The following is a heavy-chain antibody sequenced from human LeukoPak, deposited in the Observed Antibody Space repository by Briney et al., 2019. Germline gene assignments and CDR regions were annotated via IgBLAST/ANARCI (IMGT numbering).Heavy chain of an antibody. CDR1: GFTFSSYS. V-gene: IGHV3-21*01. CDR2: ISSSSSYI. Sequence: PGGSLRLSCAASGFTFSSYSMNWVRQAPGKGLEWVSSISSSSSYIYYADPVKGRFTISRDNAKNSLYLQMNSLRAEDTAVYYCARVRDSSSWYLLGYWGQGTLVTVSS. J-gene: IGHJ4*02. D-gene: IGHD6-13*01. CDR3: ARVRDSSSWYLLGY.